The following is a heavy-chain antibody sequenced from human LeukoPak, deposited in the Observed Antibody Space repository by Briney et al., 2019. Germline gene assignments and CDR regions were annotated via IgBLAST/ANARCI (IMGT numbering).Heavy chain of an antibody. CDR3: AVDTPVIDAQIDY. CDR2: IRSGGAR. D-gene: IGHD3-16*02. Sequence: GGSLRLSCAASGFTFSSYWMSWVRQAPGKGLQWLGRIRSGGAREYAAPAQGRFTISRDDSRNTVYLEMNNLDTDDTAVYFCAVDTPVIDAQIDYWGQGTLVTVSS. V-gene: IGHV3-15*01. J-gene: IGHJ4*02. CDR1: GFTFSSYW.